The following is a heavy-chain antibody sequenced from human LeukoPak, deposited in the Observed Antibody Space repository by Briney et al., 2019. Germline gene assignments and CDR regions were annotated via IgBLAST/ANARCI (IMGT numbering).Heavy chain of an antibody. D-gene: IGHD3-10*01. CDR3: ARRGITMVWGVTLDAFDI. Sequence: SETLSLTCTVSGGSISSSSYYWGWIRQPPGKGLEWIGSIYYSGSTYYNPSLKSRVTISVDTSKNQFSLKLSSVTAADTGVDYWARRGITMVWGVTLDAFDIWGQGTMVTVSS. CDR1: GGSISSSSYY. V-gene: IGHV4-39*01. J-gene: IGHJ3*02. CDR2: IYYSGST.